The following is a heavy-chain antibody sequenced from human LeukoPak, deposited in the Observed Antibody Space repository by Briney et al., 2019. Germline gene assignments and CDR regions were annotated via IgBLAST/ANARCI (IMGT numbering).Heavy chain of an antibody. CDR1: GGTFSSYA. Sequence: SVKVSCKASGGTFSSYAISWVRQAPRQGLEWMGGIIPIFGTANYAQKFQGRVTITADESTSTAYMELSSLRSEDTAVYYCARSPAFGVVIIRNWFDPWGQGTLVTVSS. D-gene: IGHD3-3*01. CDR2: IIPIFGTA. J-gene: IGHJ5*02. CDR3: ARSPAFGVVIIRNWFDP. V-gene: IGHV1-69*13.